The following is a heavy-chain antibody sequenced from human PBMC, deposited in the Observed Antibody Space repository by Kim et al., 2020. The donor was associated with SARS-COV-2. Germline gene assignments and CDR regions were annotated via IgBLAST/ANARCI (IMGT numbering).Heavy chain of an antibody. J-gene: IGHJ4*02. Sequence: NPSLKSRDTISVDTSKNQFSLKLSAVTAADTAVYYCARDGPYSSSWLFDYWGQGTLVTVSS. D-gene: IGHD6-13*01. CDR3: ARDGPYSSSWLFDY. V-gene: IGHV4-31*02.